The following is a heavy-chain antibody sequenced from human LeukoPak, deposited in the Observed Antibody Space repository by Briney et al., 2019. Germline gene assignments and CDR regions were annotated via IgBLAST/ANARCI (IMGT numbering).Heavy chain of an antibody. CDR2: ISYDGSNK. D-gene: IGHD6-6*01. CDR1: GFTFSSYG. Sequence: GGSLRLSCAASGFTFSSYGMHWVRQAPGKGLEWVAVISYDGSNKYYADSVKGRFTISRDNSKNTLYLQMNSLRAEDTAVYYCAKGIAARLGCMDVWGKGTTVTVSS. V-gene: IGHV3-30*18. CDR3: AKGIAARLGCMDV. J-gene: IGHJ6*03.